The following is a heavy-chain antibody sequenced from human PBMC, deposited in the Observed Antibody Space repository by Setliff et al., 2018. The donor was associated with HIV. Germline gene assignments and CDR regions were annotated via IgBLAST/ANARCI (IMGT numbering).Heavy chain of an antibody. J-gene: IGHJ4*02. CDR3: ARGFSSAFFHEFFDY. CDR2: AYNSGST. V-gene: IGHV4-4*07. D-gene: IGHD3-22*01. Sequence: PSETLSLTCTVSGDPMNDYYWSWIRQTAGKGLEWIGRAYNSGSTNYNPSFMSRVSISVDTSKSQFSLKLRSVTAADTAVYFCARGFSSAFFHEFFDYWGQGTLVTVSS. CDR1: GDPMNDYY.